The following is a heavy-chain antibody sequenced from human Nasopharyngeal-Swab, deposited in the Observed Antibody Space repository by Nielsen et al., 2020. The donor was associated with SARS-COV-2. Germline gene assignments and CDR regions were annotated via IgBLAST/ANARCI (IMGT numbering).Heavy chain of an antibody. J-gene: IGHJ6*02. CDR2: IKQDGSEK. V-gene: IGHV3-7*01. D-gene: IGHD3-22*01. Sequence: GESLKISCAASGFTFSSYWMSWVRQAPGKGLEWVGDIKQDGSEKYYVDSVKGRFTISRDNANNSLYLQMNSLRAEDTAVYYCARDQYYDSSNYYYYGMDVWGQGTTVTVSS. CDR1: GFTFSSYW. CDR3: ARDQYYDSSNYYYYGMDV.